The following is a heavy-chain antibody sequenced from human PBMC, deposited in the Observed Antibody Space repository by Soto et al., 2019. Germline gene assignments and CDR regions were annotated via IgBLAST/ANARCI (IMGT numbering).Heavy chain of an antibody. CDR2: IAYDGSSK. CDR3: ARRGTAALGTSRNDHFDS. Sequence: VQLVESGGGLVQPGRSLRLSCAASGFTFDDYAMHWVRQVPGKGLEWLAVIAYDGSSKYYAESVRGRFTISRDNARNTVFLQMNSLRGEDTAVYYCARRGTAALGTSRNDHFDSWGQGALVTVSS. J-gene: IGHJ4*02. CDR1: GFTFDDYA. D-gene: IGHD1-1*01. V-gene: IGHV3-30*03.